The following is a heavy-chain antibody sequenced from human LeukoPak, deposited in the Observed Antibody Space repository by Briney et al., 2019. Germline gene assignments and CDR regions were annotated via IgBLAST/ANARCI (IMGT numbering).Heavy chain of an antibody. J-gene: IGHJ6*02. V-gene: IGHV4-38-2*02. CDR1: GYSISSGYY. Sequence: SETLSLTCTVSGYSISSGYYWGWIRQPPGKGLEWIGSIYHSGSTYYNPSLKSRVTISVDTSKNQFSLKLSSVTAADTAVYYCARDWARYDILTGYPAVDYYGMDVWGQGTTVTVSS. D-gene: IGHD3-9*01. CDR3: ARDWARYDILTGYPAVDYYGMDV. CDR2: IYHSGST.